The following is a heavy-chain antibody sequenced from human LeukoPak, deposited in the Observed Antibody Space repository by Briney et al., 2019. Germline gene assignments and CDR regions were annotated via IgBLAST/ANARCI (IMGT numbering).Heavy chain of an antibody. J-gene: IGHJ6*02. CDR1: GASISNGDYF. Sequence: PSQTLSLTCSVSGASISNGDYFWSWIRQPPGKDLEWIGYIYYTGSTNYNPSLKSRITMSVDTSKNQFSLKLSSVTAADTAVYYCARDVSARAGSYSSYYYGMDVWGQGTTVTVSS. CDR3: ARDVSARAGSYSSYYYGMDV. D-gene: IGHD3-10*01. V-gene: IGHV4-30-4*01. CDR2: IYYTGST.